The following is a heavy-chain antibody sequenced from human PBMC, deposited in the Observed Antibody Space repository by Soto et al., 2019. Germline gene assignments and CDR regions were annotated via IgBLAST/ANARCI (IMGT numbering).Heavy chain of an antibody. V-gene: IGHV1-69*13. J-gene: IGHJ4*02. CDR2: IVPIYRTA. Sequence: SVKVSCKASGGTFSSYRINWVRQAPGQGLEWVGGIVPIYRTADYAQKFQGRVTITADESARTAYMELRSLKSQDTAVYYCARDSGAKLSSSWGQGTLVTVSS. CDR3: ARDSGAKLSSS. D-gene: IGHD6-13*01. CDR1: GGTFSSYR.